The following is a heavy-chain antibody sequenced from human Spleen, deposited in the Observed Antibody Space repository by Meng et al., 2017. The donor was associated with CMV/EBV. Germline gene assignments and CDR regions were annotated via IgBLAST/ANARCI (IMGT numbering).Heavy chain of an antibody. J-gene: IGHJ5*02. Sequence: GGSLSSSNWWTWVRQTPGKGLEWIGAMYHVGRPNYNPSLKSRVTISLDESKNQFSLKLSSVIAADTGVYYCARVHGGCSSSSCTLDPWGQGTLVTVSS. CDR2: MYHVGRP. D-gene: IGHD2-2*01. CDR1: GGSLSSSNW. CDR3: ARVHGGCSSSSCTLDP. V-gene: IGHV4-4*02.